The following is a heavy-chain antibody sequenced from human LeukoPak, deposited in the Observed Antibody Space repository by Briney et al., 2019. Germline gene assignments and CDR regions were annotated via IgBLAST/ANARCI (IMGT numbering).Heavy chain of an antibody. CDR1: GYTFTGYY. J-gene: IGHJ4*02. CDR3: ARDFLNYYGSGSYFSQ. Sequence: ASVKVSCKASGYTFTGYYMHWVRQAPGQGLEWMGWINPNSGGTNYAQKFQGRVTMTRDTSISTAYMELSRLRSDDTAVYSCARDFLNYYGSGSYFSQWGQGTLVTVSS. CDR2: INPNSGGT. D-gene: IGHD3-10*01. V-gene: IGHV1-2*02.